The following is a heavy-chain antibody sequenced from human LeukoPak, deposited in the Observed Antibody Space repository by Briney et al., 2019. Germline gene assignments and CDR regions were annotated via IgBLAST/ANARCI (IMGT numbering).Heavy chain of an antibody. J-gene: IGHJ4*02. CDR2: IIPIFGTA. CDR3: ARSSEAARVVVVAAPHELDY. Sequence: SVKVSCKASGGTFSSYAISWVRQAPGQGIEWMGGIIPIFGTANCAQKFQGRVTITADESTSTANMELSSLRSEDTAVYYCARSSEAARVVVVAAPHELDYWGQGTLVTVSS. V-gene: IGHV1-69*13. D-gene: IGHD2-15*01. CDR1: GGTFSSYA.